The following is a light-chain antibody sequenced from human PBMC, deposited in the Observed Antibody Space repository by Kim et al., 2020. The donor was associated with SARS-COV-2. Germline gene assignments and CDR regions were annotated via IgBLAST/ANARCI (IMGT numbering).Light chain of an antibody. Sequence: ATITCKSSQSVLSGYNNQNNLGWHQQKPGRPPRLLIYVASSRKSGVPERFGGSVSGTDFTLTISSLQGEDVAVYYCQQYYTTPITFDQGTRLEI. J-gene: IGKJ5*01. CDR3: QQYYTTPIT. CDR2: VAS. CDR1: QSVLSGYNNQNN. V-gene: IGKV4-1*01.